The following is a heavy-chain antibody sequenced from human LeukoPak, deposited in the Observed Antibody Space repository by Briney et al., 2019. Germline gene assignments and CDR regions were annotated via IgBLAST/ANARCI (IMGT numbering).Heavy chain of an antibody. CDR1: GLTFSKYS. CDR2: IDTSSTIM. V-gene: IGHV3-48*04. J-gene: IGHJ5*01. Sequence: GESLRLSCAASGLTFSKYSMTWVRQAPGKGLEWVSFIDTSSTIMYYTDSVKGRFTISRDNAKNSLYLQMDSLKVEDTAIYYCARDNWVDCWGQGTLVTVSS. CDR3: ARDNWVDC.